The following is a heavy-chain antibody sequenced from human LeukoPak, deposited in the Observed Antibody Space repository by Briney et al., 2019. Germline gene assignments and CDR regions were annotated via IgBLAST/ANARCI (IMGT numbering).Heavy chain of an antibody. J-gene: IGHJ4*02. Sequence: GASVKVSCKASRYTLTELSMHWVRQAPGKGLEWMGGFDPEDGETIYAQKFQGRVTMTEDTSTDTAYMELSSLRSEDTAVYYCATGPPPRGSSWPDVDYWGQGTLVTVSS. D-gene: IGHD6-13*01. CDR2: FDPEDGET. CDR3: ATGPPPRGSSWPDVDY. V-gene: IGHV1-24*01. CDR1: RYTLTELS.